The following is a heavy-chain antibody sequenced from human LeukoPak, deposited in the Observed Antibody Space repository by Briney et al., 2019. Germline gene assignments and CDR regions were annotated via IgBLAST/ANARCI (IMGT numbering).Heavy chain of an antibody. CDR3: ARQNDGDYLSADEIDY. J-gene: IGHJ4*02. CDR2: IYYSGST. D-gene: IGHD4-17*01. V-gene: IGHV4-59*08. Sequence: SETLSLTCAVYGGSFSGYYWSWIRQPPGNGLEWIGYIYYSGSTNYNPSLKSRVTISVDTSKNQFSLKLSSVTAADTAVYYCARQNDGDYLSADEIDYWGQGTLVTVSS. CDR1: GGSFSGYY.